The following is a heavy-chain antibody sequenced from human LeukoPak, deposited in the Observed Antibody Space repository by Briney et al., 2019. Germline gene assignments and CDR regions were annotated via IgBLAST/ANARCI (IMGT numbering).Heavy chain of an antibody. CDR3: ARDLEYGSGSYYSYYYYGMDV. V-gene: IGHV1-69*06. J-gene: IGHJ6*02. Sequence: SVKVSCKASGGTFSSYAISWVRQAPGQGLEWMGGIISIFGTANYAQKFQGRVTITADKSTSTAYMELSSLRSEDTAVYYCARDLEYGSGSYYSYYYYGMDVWGQGTTVTVSS. D-gene: IGHD3-10*01. CDR2: IISIFGTA. CDR1: GGTFSSYA.